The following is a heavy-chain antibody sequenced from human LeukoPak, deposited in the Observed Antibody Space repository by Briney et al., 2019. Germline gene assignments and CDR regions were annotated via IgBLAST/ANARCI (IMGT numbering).Heavy chain of an antibody. Sequence: GGSLRLSCAASGNYWMHWVRQAPGKGLVWVSHINSDGSWTSYADSVKGRFTISKDNAKNTVYLQMNSLRAEDTAVYYCVSFYETYWGRGTLVTVPS. CDR2: INSDGSWT. D-gene: IGHD2/OR15-2a*01. CDR1: GNYW. CDR3: VSFYETY. V-gene: IGHV3-74*01. J-gene: IGHJ4*02.